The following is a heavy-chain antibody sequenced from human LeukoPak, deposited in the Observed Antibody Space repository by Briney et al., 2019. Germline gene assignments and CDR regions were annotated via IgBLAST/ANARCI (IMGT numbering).Heavy chain of an antibody. D-gene: IGHD2-8*01. CDR3: ARESSYCTNGVCPFDY. J-gene: IGHJ4*02. CDR1: GGTFSSYA. CDR2: IIPIFGTA. Sequence: ASVEVSCKASGGTFSSYAISWVRQAPGQGLEWMGGIIPIFGTANYAQKFQGRVTITTDESTSTAYMELSSLRSEDTAVYYCARESSYCTNGVCPFDYWGQGTLVTVSS. V-gene: IGHV1-69*05.